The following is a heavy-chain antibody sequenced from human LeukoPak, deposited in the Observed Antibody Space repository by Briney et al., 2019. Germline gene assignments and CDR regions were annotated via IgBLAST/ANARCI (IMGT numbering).Heavy chain of an antibody. CDR3: GREYQLLGYYYYYMDV. V-gene: IGHV3-72*01. J-gene: IGHJ6*03. D-gene: IGHD2-2*01. Sequence: GGSLRLXCAASGFTFSDHYMDWVRPAPGKGLESVGRTRNKANSYTTEYAASVKVRFTISRDDSKNSLYLQMNSLKAEDTAVYYCGREYQLLGYYYYYMDVWGKGTTVTVSS. CDR2: TRNKANSYTT. CDR1: GFTFSDHY.